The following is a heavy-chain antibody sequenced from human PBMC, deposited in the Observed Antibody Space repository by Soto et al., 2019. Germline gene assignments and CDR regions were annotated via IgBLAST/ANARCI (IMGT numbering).Heavy chain of an antibody. Sequence: SVKVSCKASGGTFSSYAISWVRQAPGQGLEWMGGIIHIFGTANYAQKFQGRVTITADESTSTAYMELSSLTSEDTAVYYCAGPSYGHYFKSIYSSGMDVWGEGTTAPVSS. CDR1: GGTFSSYA. J-gene: IGHJ6*04. V-gene: IGHV1-69*13. CDR3: AGPSYGHYFKSIYSSGMDV. D-gene: IGHD4-17*01. CDR2: IIHIFGTA.